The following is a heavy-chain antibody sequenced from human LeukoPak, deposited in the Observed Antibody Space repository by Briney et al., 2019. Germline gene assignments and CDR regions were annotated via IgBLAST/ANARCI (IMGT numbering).Heavy chain of an antibody. Sequence: ASVKVSCKASGYTFTSYAMNWVRQAPGQGLEWMGWINTNTGNPTYAQGFTGRFVFSLDTSVSTAYLQISSLEAEDTAVYYCARDLGSYYYDSSGYYERWDYWGQGTLVTVSS. CDR2: INTNTGNP. V-gene: IGHV7-4-1*02. CDR1: GYTFTSYA. CDR3: ARDLGSYYYDSSGYYERWDY. D-gene: IGHD3-22*01. J-gene: IGHJ4*02.